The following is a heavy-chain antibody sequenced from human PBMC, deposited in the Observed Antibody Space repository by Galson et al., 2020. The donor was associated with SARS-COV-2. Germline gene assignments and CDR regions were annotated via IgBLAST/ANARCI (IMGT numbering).Heavy chain of an antibody. CDR3: ARTRITIFGMVTPFDY. D-gene: IGHD3-3*01. CDR2: ISYDGSNK. Sequence: GGSLRLSCAASGFTFSSYAMHWVRQAPGKGLEWVAVISYDGSNKYYADSVKGRFTISRDNSKNTLYLQMNSLRAEDTAVYYCARTRITIFGMVTPFDYWGQGTLVTVSS. V-gene: IGHV3-30*04. J-gene: IGHJ4*02. CDR1: GFTFSSYA.